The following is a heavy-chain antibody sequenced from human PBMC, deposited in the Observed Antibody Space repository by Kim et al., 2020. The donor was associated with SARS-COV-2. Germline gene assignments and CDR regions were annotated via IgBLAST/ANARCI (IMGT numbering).Heavy chain of an antibody. J-gene: IGHJ5*02. CDR2: IKQDGSEK. Sequence: GGSLRLSCAASGFTFSSYWMSWVRQAPGKGLEWVANIKQDGSEKYYVDSVKGRFTISRDNAKNSLYLQMNSLRAEDTAVYYCARGYSDYGDWDWFDPWGQGTLVTVSS. D-gene: IGHD4-17*01. CDR1: GFTFSSYW. V-gene: IGHV3-7*03. CDR3: ARGYSDYGDWDWFDP.